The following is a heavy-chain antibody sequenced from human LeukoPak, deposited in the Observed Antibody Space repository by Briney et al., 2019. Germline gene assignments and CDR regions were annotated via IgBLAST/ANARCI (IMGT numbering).Heavy chain of an antibody. CDR2: TYYRTKWYN. V-gene: IGHV6-1*03. D-gene: IGHD6-13*01. CDR1: GDSFSSNSAA. CDR3: ARSPPGIAAAVFWFDP. J-gene: IGHJ5*02. Sequence: SQTLSLTCAISGDSFSSNSAAWNWIRQSPSGRLEWLGRTYYRTKWYNDYAVSVKSLITVNPDTSKNQFSLQLNSVTPEDTAVYYCARSPPGIAAAVFWFDPWGQGTLVTVSS.